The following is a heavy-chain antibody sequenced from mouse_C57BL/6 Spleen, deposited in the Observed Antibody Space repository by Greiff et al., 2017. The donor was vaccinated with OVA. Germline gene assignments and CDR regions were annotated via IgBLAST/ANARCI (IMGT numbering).Heavy chain of an antibody. V-gene: IGHV1-50*01. D-gene: IGHD1-1*01. CDR3: ARATDPYY. Sequence: VQLQQPGAELVKPGASVKLSCKASGYTFTSYWMQWVKQRPGQGLEWIGEIDPSDSYTNYNQKFKGKATLTVDTSSSTAYMQLSSLTAEDAAVYYCARATDPYYWGQGTTLTVSS. CDR1: GYTFTSYW. CDR2: IDPSDSYT. J-gene: IGHJ2*01.